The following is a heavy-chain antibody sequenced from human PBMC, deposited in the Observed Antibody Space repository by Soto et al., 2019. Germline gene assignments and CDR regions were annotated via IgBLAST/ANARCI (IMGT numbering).Heavy chain of an antibody. CDR1: GGTFSSLG. D-gene: IGHD5-12*01. CDR3: ATRGTQGRWLEFADY. Sequence: QVQLLQSGAEVKRPGSSVKVSCEASGGTFSSLGFTWVRQAPGQGLEWLGGIIPISGGTTFAQKFQGRVTITADESTRATYMELTTLTSDDTAMYYCATRGTQGRWLEFADYWGQGTLVTVSS. CDR2: IIPISGGT. V-gene: IGHV1-69*01. J-gene: IGHJ4*02.